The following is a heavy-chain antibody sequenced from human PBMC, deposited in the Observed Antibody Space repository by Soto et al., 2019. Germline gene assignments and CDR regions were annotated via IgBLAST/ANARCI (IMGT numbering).Heavy chain of an antibody. J-gene: IGHJ4*02. Sequence: QVQLVESGGGVVQPGRSLRLSCAASGFTFSHYAMHWVHQAPGKGLEWVALMSYDGSNEYYADSVKGRFTISRDNSKNTLYLQMNSLRAEDTAVYYCAKDGSHNFDYWGQGTLGTVSS. CDR2: MSYDGSNE. CDR1: GFTFSHYA. CDR3: AKDGSHNFDY. V-gene: IGHV3-30*18. D-gene: IGHD1-26*01.